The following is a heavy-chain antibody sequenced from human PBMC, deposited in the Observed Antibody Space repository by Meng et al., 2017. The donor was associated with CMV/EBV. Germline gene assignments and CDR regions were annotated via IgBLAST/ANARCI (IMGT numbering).Heavy chain of an antibody. V-gene: IGHV4-30-4*01. CDR3: ARDPVECSSTSCYEP. CDR2: IYYSGST. D-gene: IGHD2-2*01. J-gene: IGHJ5*02. CDR1: GGSISSCDYY. Sequence: SGGSISSCDYYWSWIRQPPGKGLEWIGYIYYSGSTYYNPSLKSRVTISVDTSKNQFSLKLSSVTAADTAVYYCARDPVECSSTSCYEPWGQGTLVTVSS.